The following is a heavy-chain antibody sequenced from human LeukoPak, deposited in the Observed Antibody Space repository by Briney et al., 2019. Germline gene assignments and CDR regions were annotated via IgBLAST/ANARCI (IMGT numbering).Heavy chain of an antibody. CDR2: FSDKTT. D-gene: IGHD3-10*01. CDR3: VKRSGSGSYFDY. J-gene: IGHJ4*02. Sequence: GGSLRLSCAASGFTFSNYGMSWVRQAPGKGLEWVSGFSDKTTYYTDSVKGRFTISRDNYTNALYLQMNSLRVEDTAVYYCVKRSGSGSYFDYWGQGALVTVSS. V-gene: IGHV3-23*01. CDR1: GFTFSNYG.